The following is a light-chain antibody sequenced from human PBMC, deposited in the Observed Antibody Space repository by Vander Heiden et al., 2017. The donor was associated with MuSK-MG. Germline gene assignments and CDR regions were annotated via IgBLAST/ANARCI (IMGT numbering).Light chain of an antibody. CDR1: QSVSTY. J-gene: IGKJ3*01. CDR2: DAS. Sequence: PGERATLSCRASQSVSTYLAWYQQKPGQAPRLLIYDASVRATGIPARFSGSGSGTDFTLTISSLEPEDFAVYYCQQRGNWPLFTFGPGTKVDIK. V-gene: IGKV3-11*01. CDR3: QQRGNWPLFT.